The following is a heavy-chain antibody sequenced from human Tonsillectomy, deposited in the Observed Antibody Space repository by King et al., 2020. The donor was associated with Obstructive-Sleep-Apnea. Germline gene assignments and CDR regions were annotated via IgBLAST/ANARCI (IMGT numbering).Heavy chain of an antibody. J-gene: IGHJ4*02. Sequence: QLVQSGGGVVQPGRSLRLSCSASGFTFRNYGMHWVRQAPGKGLEWVAFIQLDGSNKYYVDSVKGRFTIYRDNSRNTLYLQMNSLSAEDTAVYFCAKDGFGDFGGNYLDYWGQGTLVTVSS. CDR3: AKDGFGDFGGNYLDY. V-gene: IGHV3-30*02. D-gene: IGHD3-16*01. CDR2: IQLDGSNK. CDR1: GFTFRNYG.